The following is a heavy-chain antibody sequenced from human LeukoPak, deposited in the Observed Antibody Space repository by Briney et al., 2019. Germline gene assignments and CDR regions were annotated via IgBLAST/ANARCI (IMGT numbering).Heavy chain of an antibody. CDR1: GYTFTSYG. CDR2: ISAYNGNT. V-gene: IGHV1-18*01. Sequence: ASVKVSCNASGYTFTSYGISWVRQAPGQGLEWMGWISAYNGNTNYAQKLQGRVTMTTDTSTSTAYMELRSLRSDDTAVYYCARIAGYPYYYYGMDVWGQGTTVTVSS. CDR3: ARIAGYPYYYYGMDV. J-gene: IGHJ6*02. D-gene: IGHD1-1*01.